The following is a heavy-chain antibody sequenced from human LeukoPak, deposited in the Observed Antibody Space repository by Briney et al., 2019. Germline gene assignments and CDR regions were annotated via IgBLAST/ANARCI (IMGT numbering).Heavy chain of an antibody. CDR1: GFTFSSYS. CDR2: ISSSGNT. CDR3: VKGRISEDGLDF. D-gene: IGHD6-13*01. Sequence: GGSLRLSCAASGFTFSSYSMTWVRQTPGKGLDWVSSISSSGNTYYADSVKGRFTISRDNSKNMLYLQMNSLRAEDTAVYYCVKGRISEDGLDFWGQGTLVTVSS. J-gene: IGHJ4*02. V-gene: IGHV3-23*01.